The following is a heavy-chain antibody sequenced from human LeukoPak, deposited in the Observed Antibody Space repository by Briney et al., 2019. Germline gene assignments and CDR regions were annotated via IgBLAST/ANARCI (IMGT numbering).Heavy chain of an antibody. D-gene: IGHD6-13*01. V-gene: IGHV4-34*01. CDR1: GGSFSGYY. CDR3: ARGRAAAGTDS. J-gene: IGHJ4*02. Sequence: SETLSLTCAVYGGSFSGYYWSWIRQPPGKGLDWIGEINHSGSTNYNPSLKSRVTISVDTSKNQFSLKLRSVTDADTAVYYCARGRAAAGTDSWGQGTLVTVSS. CDR2: INHSGST.